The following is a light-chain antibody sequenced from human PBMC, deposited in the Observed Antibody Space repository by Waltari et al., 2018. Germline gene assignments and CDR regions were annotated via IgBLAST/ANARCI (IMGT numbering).Light chain of an antibody. CDR1: QSISTY. CDR2: DTS. CDR3: QQSYTTPYT. V-gene: IGKV1-39*01. Sequence: DIQMTQSPSSLSASVGDRVTITCLASQSISTYFNWYQHKPVKAPKLLIYDTSSLHSGVPSRFSGSGSGTDFTLTISSLQPEDFATYYCQQSYTTPYTFGQGTKLEIK. J-gene: IGKJ2*01.